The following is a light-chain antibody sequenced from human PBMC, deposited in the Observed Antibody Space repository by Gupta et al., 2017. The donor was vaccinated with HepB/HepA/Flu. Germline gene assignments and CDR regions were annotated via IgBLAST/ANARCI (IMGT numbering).Light chain of an antibody. CDR2: NNN. Sequence: QSVLTQPPSVSGAPGQRVTISCPGSSSNIGAGFDVHWYQQVPGTAPKLLIFNNNNRPSGVPDRFSGSKSGTSASLAITGLQAEDEADYYCQSYDNSLTGSVVFGGGTKLTVL. CDR1: SSNIGAGFD. CDR3: QSYDNSLTGSVV. J-gene: IGLJ2*01. V-gene: IGLV1-40*01.